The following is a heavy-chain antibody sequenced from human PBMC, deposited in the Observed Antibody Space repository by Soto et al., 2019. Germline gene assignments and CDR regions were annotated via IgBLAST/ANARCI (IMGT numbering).Heavy chain of an antibody. V-gene: IGHV5-10-1*01. CDR2: IDPSDSYT. CDR1: GYSFTIYW. D-gene: IGHD2-2*01. Sequence: GESLKISCEGSGYSFTIYWITWVRQMPGKGLEWMGRIDPSDSYTNYNPSFQGHVTISVDKSISTAYLQWSILEASDTAMYYCARQPHGSSKSCSGAAHRCYGVDVWGQGTTVTVSS. J-gene: IGHJ6*02. CDR3: ARQPHGSSKSCSGAAHRCYGVDV.